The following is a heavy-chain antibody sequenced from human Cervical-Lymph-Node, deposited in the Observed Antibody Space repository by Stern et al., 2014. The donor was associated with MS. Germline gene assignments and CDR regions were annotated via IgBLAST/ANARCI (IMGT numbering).Heavy chain of an antibody. V-gene: IGHV3-33*01. CDR3: ARGLGTYDSSGYWVFDY. CDR2: IWYDGSNK. Sequence: VQLVESGGGVVQPGRSLRLSCAASGFTFSSYGMHWVRQAPGKGLEWVAVIWYDGSNKYYADSGTGRFTLSRANSKNTPDLQLHSLRADDTAVYYCARGLGTYDSSGYWVFDYWGQGTLVTVSS. J-gene: IGHJ4*02. D-gene: IGHD3-22*01. CDR1: GFTFSSYG.